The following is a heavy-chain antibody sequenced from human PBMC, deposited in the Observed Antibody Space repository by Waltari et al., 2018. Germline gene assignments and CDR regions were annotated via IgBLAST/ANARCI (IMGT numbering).Heavy chain of an antibody. V-gene: IGHV3-7*01. CDR3: SVSLNY. J-gene: IGHJ4*02. CDR2: IKHDASES. CDR1: GFTFSNSW. Sequence: EVQLVESGGGLVQPGGYLRLSCAASGFTFSNSWMDWVRQAPGKGLEWVANIKHDASESHYGDSVKGRFTISRDNAQNLLYLQMNSLRAGDTAVYYCSVSLNYWGQGTLVTVSS.